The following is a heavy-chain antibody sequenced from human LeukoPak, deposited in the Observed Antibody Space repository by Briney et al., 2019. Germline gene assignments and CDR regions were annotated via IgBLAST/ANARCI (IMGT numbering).Heavy chain of an antibody. J-gene: IGHJ4*02. CDR1: GFTFSSYS. CDR2: ISSSGSNT. CDR3: ARRYFDS. Sequence: GGSLRLSCAASGFTFSSYSMNWVRQAPGKGLECVSSISSSGSNTYYADSVKGRFTISRDNSKNTLHLQMNSLRAEDTAVYYCARRYFDSWGQGTLVTVSS. V-gene: IGHV3-23*01.